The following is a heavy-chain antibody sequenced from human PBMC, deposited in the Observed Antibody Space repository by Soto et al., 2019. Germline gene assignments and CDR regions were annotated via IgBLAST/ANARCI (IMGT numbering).Heavy chain of an antibody. J-gene: IGHJ5*02. CDR3: ARVALAGYDFWSGYYTEKGNWFDP. V-gene: IGHV3-21*01. D-gene: IGHD3-3*01. Sequence: PGGSLGLSCAASGFTFSSYSMNWVRQAPGKGLEWVSSISSSSSYIYYADSVKGRFTISRDNAKNSLYLQMNSLRAEDTAVYYCARVALAGYDFWSGYYTEKGNWFDPWGQGTLVTVSS. CDR2: ISSSSSYI. CDR1: GFTFSSYS.